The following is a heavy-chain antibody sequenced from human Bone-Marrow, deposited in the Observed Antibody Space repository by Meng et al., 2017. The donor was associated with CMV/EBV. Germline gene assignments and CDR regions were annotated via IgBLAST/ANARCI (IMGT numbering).Heavy chain of an antibody. D-gene: IGHD3-10*01. CDR1: GFSLSTSGVG. J-gene: IGHJ6*02. V-gene: IGHV2-5*01. Sequence: SGPTLVKPTQTLTLTCTFSGFSLSTSGVGVGWIRQPPGKALEWLALIYWNDDKRYSPSLKSRLTITKDTSKNQVVLTMTNMDPVDTATYYCARSYGSGSYSYYYYGMDVWGQGTTVTVSS. CDR3: ARSYGSGSYSYYYYGMDV. CDR2: IYWNDDK.